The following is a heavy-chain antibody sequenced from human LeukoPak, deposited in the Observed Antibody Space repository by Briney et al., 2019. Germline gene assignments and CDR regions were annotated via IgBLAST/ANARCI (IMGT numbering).Heavy chain of an antibody. CDR1: GFPFSSYW. V-gene: IGHV3-7*01. CDR3: ARGLWFGEFSFDY. J-gene: IGHJ4*02. Sequence: GGSLRLSCAASGFPFSSYWMSWVRQAPGKGLAWAANIKHDGSEKYYVDSVKGRFTISRDNARNSLSLQMNSLRAEDTAVYYCARGLWFGEFSFDYWGQGTLVTVSS. D-gene: IGHD3-10*01. CDR2: IKHDGSEK.